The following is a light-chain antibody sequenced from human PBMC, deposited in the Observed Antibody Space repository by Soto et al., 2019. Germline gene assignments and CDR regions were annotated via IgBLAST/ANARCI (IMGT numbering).Light chain of an antibody. CDR1: SSNIGNSY. CDR3: GTWDSSLSAVV. CDR2: END. Sequence: QSVLTQPPSVSAAPGQKVTISCSGSSSNIGNSYVSWYQQLPGTAPKLLIYENDKRPSGIPDYFTGSKSGTSATLGIIRLQTGDEADYYCGTWDSSLSAVVFGGGTKVTVL. V-gene: IGLV1-51*02. J-gene: IGLJ2*01.